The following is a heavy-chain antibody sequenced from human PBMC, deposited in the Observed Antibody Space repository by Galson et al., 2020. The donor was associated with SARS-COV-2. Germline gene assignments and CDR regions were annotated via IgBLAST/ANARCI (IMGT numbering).Heavy chain of an antibody. CDR1: GGSIDIGGWY. CDR3: ARDVGGYYYGLDG. V-gene: IGHV4-31*03. J-gene: IGHJ6*02. D-gene: IGHD1-26*01. Sequence: SETLSLTCSVSGGSIDIGGWYWTWIRQRPGKGLEWIGYVYYSGNTYYNPSLRSRLTISVDTSKNLFSLNLSSVTAADTAVYYCARDVGGYYYGLDGWGPGTPVSVSS. CDR2: VYYSGNT.